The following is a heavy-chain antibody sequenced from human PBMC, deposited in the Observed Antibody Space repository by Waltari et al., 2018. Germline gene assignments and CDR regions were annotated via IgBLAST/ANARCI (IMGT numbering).Heavy chain of an antibody. CDR2: IYHSGGT. V-gene: IGHV4-38-2*01. Sequence: QVQLQESGPGLVKPSETLSLTCAVSGYSISSGYYWGWIRQAPGKGLEWIGSIYHSGGTYYNPSLKSRVTISVDTSKNQFSLKLSSVTAEDTAVYYCASWGDRASKYQLPLIIDYWGQGTLVTVSS. D-gene: IGHD2-2*01. CDR3: ASWGDRASKYQLPLIIDY. J-gene: IGHJ4*02. CDR1: GYSISSGYY.